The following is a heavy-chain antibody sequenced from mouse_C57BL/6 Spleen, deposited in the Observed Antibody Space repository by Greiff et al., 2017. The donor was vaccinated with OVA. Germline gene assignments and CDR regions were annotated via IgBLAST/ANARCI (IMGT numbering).Heavy chain of an antibody. Sequence: QVQLQQPGAELVKPGASVKLSCKASGYTFTSYWMHWVKQRPGQGLEWIGMIHPNSGSTNYNEKFKSKATLSVDKSSSTAYMQLSSLTSEDSAVYYCAHYGSSYEGYFDVGGTGTTVTVSS. D-gene: IGHD1-1*01. J-gene: IGHJ1*03. CDR3: AHYGSSYEGYFDV. CDR2: IHPNSGST. V-gene: IGHV1-64*01. CDR1: GYTFTSYW.